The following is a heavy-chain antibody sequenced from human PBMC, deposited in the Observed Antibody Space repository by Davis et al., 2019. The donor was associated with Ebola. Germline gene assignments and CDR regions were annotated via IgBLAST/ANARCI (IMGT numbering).Heavy chain of an antibody. CDR2: IIPIFGTA. Sequence: AASVKVSCKAPGGTFSSYAMSWVRQAPGQGLEWMGGIIPIFGTANYAQKFQGRVTITADKSTSTAYMELSSLRSEDTAVYYCARVVYGDSWGDAFDIWGQGTMVTVSS. CDR1: GGTFSSYA. D-gene: IGHD4-17*01. CDR3: ARVVYGDSWGDAFDI. J-gene: IGHJ3*02. V-gene: IGHV1-69*06.